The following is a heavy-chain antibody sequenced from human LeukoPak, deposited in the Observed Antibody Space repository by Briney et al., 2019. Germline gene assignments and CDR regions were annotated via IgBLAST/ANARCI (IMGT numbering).Heavy chain of an antibody. CDR1: GGSISGYH. J-gene: IGHJ6*03. V-gene: IGHV4-59*01. CDR2: IYYSGSS. CDR3: ARVPRSYYYYYYMDV. Sequence: SETLSLTCTVSGGSISGYHWSWIRQPPGKGLEWLGYIYYSGSSNYNPSLKSRVTISADTSKNQFSLKLSSVTAADTAVYYCARVPRSYYYYYYMDVWGKGTTVTVSS.